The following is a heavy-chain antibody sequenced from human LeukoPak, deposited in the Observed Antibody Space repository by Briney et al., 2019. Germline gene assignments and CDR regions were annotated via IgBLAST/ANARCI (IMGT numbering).Heavy chain of an antibody. Sequence: GASLSLSCAASGFTFSSSAMTWVRQGPGERLEWVSTITGSDSSTYYADSVKGRFTISRDFSKNTLHLQMNSLRVEDTAIYYCAKGPQLFSGYHPDYWGQGTLVTVSS. CDR3: AKGPQLFSGYHPDY. D-gene: IGHD3-22*01. CDR1: GFTFSSSA. J-gene: IGHJ4*02. CDR2: ITGSDSST. V-gene: IGHV3-23*01.